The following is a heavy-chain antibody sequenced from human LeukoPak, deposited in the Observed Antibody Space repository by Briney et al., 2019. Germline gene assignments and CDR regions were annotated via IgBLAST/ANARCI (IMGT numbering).Heavy chain of an antibody. CDR3: ARIFIRNGYSSYFDC. CDR1: GFSISSGHY. CDR2: VYQSGTT. Sequence: PSETLSLTCTVSGFSISSGHYWGWVRQPPGAGLEWIGSVYQSGTTYYNPSLKSRVTTSVDMSKNQFSQRLRPVTAADTAVYYCARIFIRNGYSSYFDCWGQGTLVTVSS. D-gene: IGHD5-18*01. V-gene: IGHV4-38-2*02. J-gene: IGHJ4*02.